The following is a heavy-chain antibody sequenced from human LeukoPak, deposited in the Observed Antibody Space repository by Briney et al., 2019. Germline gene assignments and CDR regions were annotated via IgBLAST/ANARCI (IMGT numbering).Heavy chain of an antibody. Sequence: SVKVSCKASGGTFSSYAISWVRQAPGQWLEWMGGIIPIFGTANYAQKFRGRVTITTDESTSTAYMELSSLRSEDTAVYYCARGPPHMTTVYWGQGTLVTVSS. D-gene: IGHD4-11*01. CDR3: ARGPPHMTTVY. V-gene: IGHV1-69*05. CDR2: IIPIFGTA. CDR1: GGTFSSYA. J-gene: IGHJ4*02.